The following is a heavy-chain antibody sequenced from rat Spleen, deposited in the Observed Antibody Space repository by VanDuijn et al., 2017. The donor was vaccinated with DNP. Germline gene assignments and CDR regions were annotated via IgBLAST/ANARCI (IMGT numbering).Heavy chain of an antibody. J-gene: IGHJ2*01. CDR1: GSSITSNY. CDR3: ARWVSMGFDY. V-gene: IGHV3-1*01. D-gene: IGHD1-7*01. CDR2: ISYSGST. Sequence: EVLLQESGPGLVKPSQSLSLTCSVTGSSITSNYWGWIRKFPGNKMEWMGYISYSGSTSYTPSLKRRISITRDTSKNQFFLQLNSVTTEDTATYYCARWVSMGFDYWGQGVMVTVSS.